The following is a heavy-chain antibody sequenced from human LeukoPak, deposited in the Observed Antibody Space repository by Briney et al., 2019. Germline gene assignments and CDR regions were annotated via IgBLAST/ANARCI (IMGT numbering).Heavy chain of an antibody. CDR3: ARDLRLRYFDWLGY. V-gene: IGHV1-2*06. Sequence: GASVKVSCRASGYTFTGYYMHWVRQAPGQGLEWMGRINPNSGGTNYAQKFQGRVTMTRDTSISTAYMELSRLRSDDTAVYYCARDLRLRYFDWLGYWGQGTLVTVSS. CDR2: INPNSGGT. J-gene: IGHJ4*02. D-gene: IGHD3-9*01. CDR1: GYTFTGYY.